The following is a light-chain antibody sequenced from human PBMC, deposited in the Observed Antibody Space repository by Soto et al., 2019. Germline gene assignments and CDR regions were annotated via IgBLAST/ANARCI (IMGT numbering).Light chain of an antibody. J-gene: IGKJ2*01. CDR3: QQYTSHPYT. Sequence: DFQMTQSPSTLSASVGDSVTITCRASQSIHTWSAWDQQKPGRTPKLLIYKASVLESGVPSRFSGSGSGTEFTLTISSLQPDDFATYYCQQYTSHPYTFGRGTKLQIK. CDR1: QSIHTW. V-gene: IGKV1-5*03. CDR2: KAS.